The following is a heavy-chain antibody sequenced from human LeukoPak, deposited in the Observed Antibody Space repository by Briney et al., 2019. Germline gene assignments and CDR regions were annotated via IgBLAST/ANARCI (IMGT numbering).Heavy chain of an antibody. J-gene: IGHJ6*02. Sequence: AASVKVSCKASGYTFTGYYMHWVRQAPGQGLEWMGWINPNSGGTSYAQKFQGRVTMTRDTSISTAYMELSRLRSDDTAVYYCARSRLGSGSYYTGNSYYYHGMDFWAQGTTATVSS. D-gene: IGHD3-10*01. CDR1: GYTFTGYY. CDR3: ARSRLGSGSYYTGNSYYYHGMDF. V-gene: IGHV1-2*02. CDR2: INPNSGGT.